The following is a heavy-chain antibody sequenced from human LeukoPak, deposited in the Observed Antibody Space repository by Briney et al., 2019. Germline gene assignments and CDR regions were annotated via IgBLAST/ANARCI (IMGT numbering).Heavy chain of an antibody. V-gene: IGHV4-38-2*02. CDR1: GYSISSGYY. CDR3: ARVLVDCSGGSCYYFDY. D-gene: IGHD2-15*01. J-gene: IGHJ4*02. Sequence: SETLSLTCTVSGYSISSGYYWDWIRQPPGKGLEWIGSIYHSGNTYYNPSLKSRVTISVDTSKNQFSLKLSSVTAADTAVYYCARVLVDCSGGSCYYFDYWGQGTLVTVSS. CDR2: IYHSGNT.